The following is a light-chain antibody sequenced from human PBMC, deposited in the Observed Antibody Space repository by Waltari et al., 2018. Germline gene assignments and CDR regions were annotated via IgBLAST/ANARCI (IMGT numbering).Light chain of an antibody. CDR3: QQYNNWPPWT. J-gene: IGKJ1*01. CDR2: GAS. Sequence: ETVMTQSPATLSVSTGERATLSCRTSQTISSNLAWYQQKPGQAPRLLIYGASIRATGIPARFSGSGFGTEFTLTISSLQSEDFAVYYCQQYNNWPPWTFGQGTKVEIK. V-gene: IGKV3-15*01. CDR1: QTISSN.